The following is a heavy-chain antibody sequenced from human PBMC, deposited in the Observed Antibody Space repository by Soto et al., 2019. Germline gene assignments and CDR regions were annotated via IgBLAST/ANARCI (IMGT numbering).Heavy chain of an antibody. CDR2: ISKDGRNT. CDR3: ARVTKEKWLVKWFDP. Sequence: QVQLVESGGGVVQPGRSLRLSCAASGFTFSIYAMHWVRQAPGKGLDWVAVISKDGRNTYYADSVKGRFTISRDTSKNTLFLQMNSLRVEDTAVYYCARVTKEKWLVKWFDPWGQGTLVTVSS. CDR1: GFTFSIYA. J-gene: IGHJ5*02. V-gene: IGHV3-30*04. D-gene: IGHD6-19*01.